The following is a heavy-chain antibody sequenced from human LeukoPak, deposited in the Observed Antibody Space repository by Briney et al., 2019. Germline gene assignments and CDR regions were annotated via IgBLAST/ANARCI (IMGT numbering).Heavy chain of an antibody. CDR2: INQSGRT. V-gene: IGHV4-34*01. CDR3: ARGWFGFWHNSYLDDNAFDV. D-gene: IGHD3-10*01. Sequence: PSETLSLTCAVYGGSFSGYYWSWIRQVPGKGLEWLGEINQSGRTNYNPSLKSRVTIPVDPSKNQISLNLSFVTATDTAVYYCARGWFGFWHNSYLDDNAFDVWGPGTMVTVSS. J-gene: IGHJ3*01. CDR1: GGSFSGYY.